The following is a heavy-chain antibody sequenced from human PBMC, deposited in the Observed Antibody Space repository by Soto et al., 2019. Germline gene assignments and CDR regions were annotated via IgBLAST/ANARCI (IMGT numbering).Heavy chain of an antibody. CDR2: ISGSANDI. J-gene: IGHJ4*02. CDR3: AKKRSGSSSMGCVDY. D-gene: IGHD6-6*01. Sequence: EVQLLESGGGLVQPGGSLRLSCAASGFTFSSHAMNWVRQAPGKGLEWVSAISGSANDIYYADSVKGRFTISRDSSTNTLFLQMTSVRTEDTAVYYGAKKRSGSSSMGCVDYWGQGTLVTVSS. CDR1: GFTFSSHA. V-gene: IGHV3-23*01.